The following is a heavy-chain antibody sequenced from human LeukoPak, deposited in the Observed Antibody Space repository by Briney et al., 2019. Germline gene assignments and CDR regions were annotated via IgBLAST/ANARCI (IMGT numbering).Heavy chain of an antibody. J-gene: IGHJ4*02. CDR1: GFTFSDYY. CDR2: VSSSSSTI. D-gene: IGHD5-24*01. CDR3: TRDRSVEEMATIGY. V-gene: IGHV3-11*01. Sequence: GGSLRLSCAASGFTFSDYYMSWIRQAPGKGLEWVSYVSSSSSTIYYADSVKGRFTISRDNAKNSLYLQMNSLKTEDTAVYYCTRDRSVEEMATIGYWGQGTLVTVSS.